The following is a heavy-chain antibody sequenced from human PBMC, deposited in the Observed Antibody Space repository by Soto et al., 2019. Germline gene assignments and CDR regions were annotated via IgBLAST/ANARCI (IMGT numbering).Heavy chain of an antibody. CDR2: ISSSSSYT. J-gene: IGHJ6*02. CDR3: ARDVGTSNSRYYYYYGMDV. CDR1: GFTCSDYY. Sequence: VGSLRLSCAASGFTCSDYYMSWIRQAPGKGLEWVSYISSSSSYTNYADSVKGRFTISRGNAKNSLYLQMNSLRAEDTAVYYCARDVGTSNSRYYYYYGMDVWGQGTTVTVSS. D-gene: IGHD1-26*01. V-gene: IGHV3-11*06.